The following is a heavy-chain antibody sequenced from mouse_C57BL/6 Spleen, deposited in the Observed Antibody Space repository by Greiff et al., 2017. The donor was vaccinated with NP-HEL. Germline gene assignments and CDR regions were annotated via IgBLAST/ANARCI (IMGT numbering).Heavy chain of an antibody. D-gene: IGHD1-1*01. CDR1: GYTFTSYW. CDR3: ARWGTTVVRRFAY. V-gene: IGHV1-55*01. Sequence: VQLQQSGAELVKPGASVKMSCKASGYTFTSYWITWVKQRPGQGLEWIGDIYPGSGSTNYNEKFKSKATLTVDTSSSTAYMQLSSLTSEDSAVYYCARWGTTVVRRFAYWGQGTLVTVSA. CDR2: IYPGSGST. J-gene: IGHJ3*01.